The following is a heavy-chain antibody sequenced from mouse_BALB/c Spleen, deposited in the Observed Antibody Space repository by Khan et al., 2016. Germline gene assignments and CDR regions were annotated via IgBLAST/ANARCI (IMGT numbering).Heavy chain of an antibody. V-gene: IGHV1S137*01. Sequence: VQLQESGAELVRPGVSVKISCKGSGYTFTDYAIHWVKQSHAKSLEWIGVISTYYGDTTYNQKFEGKATMTVDKSSSTAYLELARLTSEDSAIYYCAREGLNYDYAMDYWGQGTSVTVSS. CDR2: ISTYYGDT. D-gene: IGHD2-1*01. CDR3: AREGLNYDYAMDY. J-gene: IGHJ4*01. CDR1: GYTFTDYA.